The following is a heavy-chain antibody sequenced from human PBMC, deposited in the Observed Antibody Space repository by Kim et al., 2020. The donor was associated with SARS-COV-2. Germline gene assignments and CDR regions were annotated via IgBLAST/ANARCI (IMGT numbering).Heavy chain of an antibody. CDR3: ARAAGWSGELWTYGMDV. D-gene: IGHD3-3*01. V-gene: IGHV3-53*01. J-gene: IGHJ6*02. CDR2: MYSDGST. CDR1: DITVRSHY. Sequence: GGSLRLSCAASDITVRSHYMTWIRQAPGRGLEWVSVMYSDGSTAYEDSVKGRFTFSRDTSKNTIFLQMNNLRVEDTAVYYCARAAGWSGELWTYGMDVWGQGTTVTVSS.